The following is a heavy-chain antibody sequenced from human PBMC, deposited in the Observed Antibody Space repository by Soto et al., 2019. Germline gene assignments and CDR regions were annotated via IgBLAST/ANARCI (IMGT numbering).Heavy chain of an antibody. V-gene: IGHV3-15*07. CDR3: VTVGGPIPSALDY. CDR2: IKSKAHGGTA. J-gene: IGHJ4*02. D-gene: IGHD2-2*02. Sequence: EVQEVESGGGLVKPGGSLRLSCAASGFPFTNGWMNWVRQAPGKGLEWVGRIKSKAHGGTADYAAPVKGRFTISRDDSKITVYLHLNSLKTEDIAIYYYVTVGGPIPSALDYWGQGTLVTVSS. CDR1: GFPFTNGW.